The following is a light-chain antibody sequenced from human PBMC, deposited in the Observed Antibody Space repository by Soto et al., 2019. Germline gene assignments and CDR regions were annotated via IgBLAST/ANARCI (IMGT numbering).Light chain of an antibody. CDR3: QQYGTSPRT. V-gene: IGKV3-20*01. J-gene: IGKJ1*01. CDR1: QSIKNNF. Sequence: EIVLTQSPGTLSLSPGERATLSCRASQSIKNNFLAWYQQNPGQAPRLLIYGASNRATGIPDKFSGSGSGTDFTLTISRLEPEDFAVYYCQQYGTSPRTFGQGTKVDIK. CDR2: GAS.